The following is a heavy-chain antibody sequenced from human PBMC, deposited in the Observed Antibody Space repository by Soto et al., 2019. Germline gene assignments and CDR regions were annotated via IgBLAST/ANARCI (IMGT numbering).Heavy chain of an antibody. J-gene: IGHJ4*02. V-gene: IGHV3-23*01. D-gene: IGHD1-20*01. CDR2: ISGSGGST. CDR1: GFTFSSYA. Sequence: EVQLLESGGGLVQPGGSLRLSCAASGFTFSSYAMSWVRQAPGTGLEWVSAISGSGGSTYYADSVKGRFTISRDNSKNTLYLQMNSLRAEDTAVYYCAKDLRPVTGSDGAYCGQGTLVTVSS. CDR3: AKDLRPVTGSDGAY.